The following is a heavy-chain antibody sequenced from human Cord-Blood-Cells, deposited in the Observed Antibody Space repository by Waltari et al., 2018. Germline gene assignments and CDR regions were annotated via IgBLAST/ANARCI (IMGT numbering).Heavy chain of an antibody. D-gene: IGHD6-6*01. CDR3: AHRRQSSSSNWFDP. Sequence: QITLKESGPTLVKPTQTLTLTCTFSGFSLSTRGVGVGWTRQPPGKALEWLALIYWDDDKRYSPSLKSRLTITKDTSKNQVVLTMTNMDPVDTATYYCAHRRQSSSSNWFDPWGQGTLVTVSS. CDR1: GFSLSTRGVG. CDR2: IYWDDDK. J-gene: IGHJ5*02. V-gene: IGHV2-5*02.